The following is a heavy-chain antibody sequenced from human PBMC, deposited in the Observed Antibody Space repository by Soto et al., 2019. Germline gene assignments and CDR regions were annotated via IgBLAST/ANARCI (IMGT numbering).Heavy chain of an antibody. CDR3: AWQSRDTPMVPFSH. D-gene: IGHD2-15*01. CDR2: ITPLFRTP. V-gene: IGHV1-69*01. Sequence: QVHLEQSGADVRKPGSSVRVSCKASGGTADRFAISWVRQAPGEGLEWMGGITPLFRTPHYAQKFQGRVNITADGSSNATYMDLGSLTFDDRAVYYCAWQSRDTPMVPFSHWGQGTLVTVSS. J-gene: IGHJ4*02. CDR1: GGTADRFA.